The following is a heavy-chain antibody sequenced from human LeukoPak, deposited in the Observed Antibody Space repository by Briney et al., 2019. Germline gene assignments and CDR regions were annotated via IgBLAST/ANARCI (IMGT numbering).Heavy chain of an antibody. D-gene: IGHD3-3*01. CDR2: IIPIVGTA. CDR3: AREVRPLSDFWSGSSRLYYYYMDV. V-gene: IGHV1-69*13. Sequence: PGASVKVSCKASGGTFSSYAISWVRQAPGQGLEWMGGIIPIVGTANYAQTFQGRVTITADESTSTAYMELSSLRSEDTAVYYCAREVRPLSDFWSGSSRLYYYYMDVWGKGTTVTVSS. J-gene: IGHJ6*03. CDR1: GGTFSSYA.